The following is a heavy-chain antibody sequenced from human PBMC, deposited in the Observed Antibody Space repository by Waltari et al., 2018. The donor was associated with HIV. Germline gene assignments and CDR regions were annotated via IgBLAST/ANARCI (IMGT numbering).Heavy chain of an antibody. CDR1: GFTFSDYA. CDR3: ARGMGYGGSAEGFDY. V-gene: IGHV3-30-3*01. D-gene: IGHD5-18*01. CDR2: ISYDGNNR. J-gene: IGHJ4*02. Sequence: QVQLVESGGGVVQPGTSLRLSGAASGFTFSDYALPWVRQAPGKGLEWVAVISYDGNNRDHADSVKGRFSISRDNSKNTLYLQMNSLRVEDTAVYYCARGMGYGGSAEGFDYWGQGTLVTVSS.